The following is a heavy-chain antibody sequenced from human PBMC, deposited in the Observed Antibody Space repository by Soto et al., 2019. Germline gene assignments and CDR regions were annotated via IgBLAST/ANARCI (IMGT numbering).Heavy chain of an antibody. V-gene: IGHV3-74*01. D-gene: IGHD2-2*01. Sequence: GGSLRLSCAASGFTFSSYWMHWVRQAPGKGLVWVSRINSDGSSTSYADSVKGRFTISRDNAKNTLYLQMNSLRAEDTAVYYCASNIVVVPAAMYDGWFDPWGQGTLVTVSS. CDR2: INSDGSST. CDR3: ASNIVVVPAAMYDGWFDP. J-gene: IGHJ5*02. CDR1: GFTFSSYW.